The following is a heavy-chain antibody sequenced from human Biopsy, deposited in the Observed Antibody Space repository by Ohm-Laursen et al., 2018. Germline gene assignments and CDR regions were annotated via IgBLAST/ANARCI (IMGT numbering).Heavy chain of an antibody. Sequence: TLSLTCTVSGGSVSDSFHFWSRIRQPPGKGLEWLGDVYYSGNTNSNPSLKSRLTISVDTSKNQFSLNLNSVTAADTSVYVRARDVKRYCSGTSCYSGYFGLDVWGQGTTVTVS. CDR1: GGSVSDSFHF. V-gene: IGHV4-61*01. CDR3: ARDVKRYCSGTSCYSGYFGLDV. D-gene: IGHD2-2*01. J-gene: IGHJ6*02. CDR2: VYYSGNT.